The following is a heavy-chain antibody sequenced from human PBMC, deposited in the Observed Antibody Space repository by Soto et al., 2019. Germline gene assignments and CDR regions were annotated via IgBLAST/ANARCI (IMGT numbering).Heavy chain of an antibody. Sequence: EVQLLESGGGLVQPGGSLRLSCAASGFTFSSYAMSWVRQAPGKGLEWVSAISGSGGSTYYADSVKGRFTISRDNSKNTLYLQMNSLRAEDTAVYYCAKAGYYGDYGDWYFDLWGRGTLVTVSS. CDR1: GFTFSSYA. D-gene: IGHD4-17*01. CDR2: ISGSGGST. CDR3: AKAGYYGDYGDWYFDL. V-gene: IGHV3-23*01. J-gene: IGHJ2*01.